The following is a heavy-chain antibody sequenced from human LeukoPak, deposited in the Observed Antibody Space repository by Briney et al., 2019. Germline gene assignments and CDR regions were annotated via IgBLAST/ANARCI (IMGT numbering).Heavy chain of an antibody. CDR3: ARIEDYGGNSVNY. CDR1: GGSISSYY. D-gene: IGHD4-23*01. Sequence: SETLSLTCTVSGGSISSYYWSWIRQPPGKGLEWIGYIYYSGSTNYNHSLKSRVTISVDTSKNQFSLKLSSVTAADTAVYYCARIEDYGGNSVNYWGQGTLVTVSS. CDR2: IYYSGST. J-gene: IGHJ4*02. V-gene: IGHV4-59*01.